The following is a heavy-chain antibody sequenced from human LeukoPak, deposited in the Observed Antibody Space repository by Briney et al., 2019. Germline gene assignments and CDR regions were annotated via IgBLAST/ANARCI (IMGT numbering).Heavy chain of an antibody. CDR1: GFTFSSYG. CDR2: ISYDGSNK. V-gene: IGHV3-30*18. Sequence: GSLRLSCAASGFTFSSYGMHWVRQAPGKGLEWVAVISYDGSNKYYADSVKGRFTISRDNSKNTLYLQMNSLRAEDTAVYYCAKDRITMVRGVITTHYYYYGMDVWGKGTTVTVSS. J-gene: IGHJ6*04. D-gene: IGHD3-10*01. CDR3: AKDRITMVRGVITTHYYYYGMDV.